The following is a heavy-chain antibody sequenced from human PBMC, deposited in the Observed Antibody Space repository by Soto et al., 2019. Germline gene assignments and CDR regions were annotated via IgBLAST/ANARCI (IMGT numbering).Heavy chain of an antibody. CDR2: IYYSGST. D-gene: IGHD3-3*01. Sequence: SETLSLTCTVSGGSISSGGYYWSWIRQHPGKGLEWIGYIYYSGSTYYNPSLKSRVTISVDTSKNQFSLKLSSVTAADTAVYYCARSYYDFWSGYNNWFDPWGQGTLVTVSS. V-gene: IGHV4-31*03. CDR3: ARSYYDFWSGYNNWFDP. CDR1: GGSISSGGYY. J-gene: IGHJ5*02.